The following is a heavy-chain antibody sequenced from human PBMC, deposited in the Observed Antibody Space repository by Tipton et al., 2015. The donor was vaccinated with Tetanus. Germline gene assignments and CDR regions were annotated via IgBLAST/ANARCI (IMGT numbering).Heavy chain of an antibody. CDR2: ISGSGGST. J-gene: IGHJ4*02. D-gene: IGHD2-2*02. CDR3: AKDDGVVPAAISFDY. Sequence: AASGFTFSSYAMSWVRQAPGKGLEWVSAISGSGGSTYYADSVKGRFTISRDNSKNTLYLQMNSLRAEDTAVNYCAKDDGVVPAAISFDYWGQGTLVTVSS. CDR1: GFTFSSYA. V-gene: IGHV3-23*01.